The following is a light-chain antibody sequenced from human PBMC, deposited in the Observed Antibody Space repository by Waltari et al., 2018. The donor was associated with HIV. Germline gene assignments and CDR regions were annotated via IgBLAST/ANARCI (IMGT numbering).Light chain of an antibody. J-gene: IGKJ4*01. CDR3: QQSYRTPVT. V-gene: IGKV1-39*01. CDR2: AAS. CDR1: QSISSY. Sequence: DIQMTQSPSSLSASVGDRVTITCRASQSISSYLNWYQQKPGKAPKLLIYAASSLQSGVACRFSGSGSETDFTLTISSLQPGDIATYYCQQSYRTPVTFGGGTKVEIK.